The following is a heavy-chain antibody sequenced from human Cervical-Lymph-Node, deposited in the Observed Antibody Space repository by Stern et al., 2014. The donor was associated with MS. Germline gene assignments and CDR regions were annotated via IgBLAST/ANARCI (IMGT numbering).Heavy chain of an antibody. V-gene: IGHV3-11*01. CDR1: GFTFSDLY. Sequence: VQLVESGGGLVKPGGSLRLSCAASGFTFSDLYMSWIRQAPGKGLEYVSFISSRGTIIFYADSVKGRFTVSRDNTKNSLFLQMNSLRAEDTAVYYCAKDDYYYDSGGYLGWFDSWGQGTLVTVSS. CDR3: AKDDYYYDSGGYLGWFDS. D-gene: IGHD3-22*01. CDR2: ISSRGTII. J-gene: IGHJ5*01.